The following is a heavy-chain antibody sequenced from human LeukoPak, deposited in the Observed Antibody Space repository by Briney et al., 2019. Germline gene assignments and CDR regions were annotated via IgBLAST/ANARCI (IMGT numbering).Heavy chain of an antibody. CDR2: ISGTTDST. CDR3: ASDSAIAVAGTFTFDY. D-gene: IGHD6-19*01. Sequence: GGSLRLSCAASGFTFSSYAMSWVRQAPGKALEWVSAISGTTDSTDYADSVKGRFTISRDNSKNTLYLQLSSLRAEDTAVYYCASDSAIAVAGTFTFDYWGQGTLVTVSS. J-gene: IGHJ4*02. CDR1: GFTFSSYA. V-gene: IGHV3-23*01.